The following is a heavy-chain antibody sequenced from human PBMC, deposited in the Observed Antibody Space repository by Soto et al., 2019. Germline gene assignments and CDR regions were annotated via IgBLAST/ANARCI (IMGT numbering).Heavy chain of an antibody. CDR1: GFTFSSYS. J-gene: IGHJ6*03. CDR3: ARNDDYGDYDYYYYMDV. D-gene: IGHD4-17*01. CDR2: ISSSSTI. V-gene: IGHV3-48*01. Sequence: PGGSLRLSCAASGFTFSSYSMNWVRQAPGKGLEWVSYISSSSTIYYADSVKGRFTISRDNAKNSLYLQMNSLRAEDTAVYYCARNDDYGDYDYYYYMDVWGKGTTVTVSS.